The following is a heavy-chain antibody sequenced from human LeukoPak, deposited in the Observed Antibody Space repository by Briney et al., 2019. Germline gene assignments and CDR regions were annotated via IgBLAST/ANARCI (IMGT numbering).Heavy chain of an antibody. V-gene: IGHV4-34*01. J-gene: IGHJ3*02. CDR2: INHSGST. CDR1: GGSFSGYY. CDR3: ARRSGYFAAFDI. D-gene: IGHD3-22*01. Sequence: PSETLSLTCAVYGGSFSGYYWSWIRQPPGKGLEWIGEINHSGSTNYNPSLKSRVTISVDTSKNQFSLKLSSVTAADTAVYYCARRSGYFAAFDIWGQGTMVTVSS.